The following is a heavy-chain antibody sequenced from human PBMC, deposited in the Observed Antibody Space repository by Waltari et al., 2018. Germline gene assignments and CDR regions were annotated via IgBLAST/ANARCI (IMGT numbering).Heavy chain of an antibody. Sequence: QVQLVQSGAEVKKPGSSVKVSCKASGGTFSSYAISWVRQAPGQGLEWMGGIIPIFGTANYAQKFQGRVTITADESTSTAYMELSSLRSEDTAVYYCARDSHNWNDEGGDWFDPWGQGTLVTVSS. V-gene: IGHV1-69*13. J-gene: IGHJ5*02. CDR1: GGTFSSYA. CDR2: IIPIFGTA. D-gene: IGHD1-20*01. CDR3: ARDSHNWNDEGGDWFDP.